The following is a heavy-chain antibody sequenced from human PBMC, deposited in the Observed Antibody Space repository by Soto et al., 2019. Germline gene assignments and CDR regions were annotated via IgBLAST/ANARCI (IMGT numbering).Heavy chain of an antibody. V-gene: IGHV2-5*01. CDR1: GFSGTTLIMG. CDR2: IYWTDDP. D-gene: IGHD3-10*01. Sequence: GPTLVNPTETLTLTCPFAGFSGTTLIMGVACIRQPPGRALEWLALIYWTDDPRYSPSLKNRLTITKDTTKIQVVLTMTNMDPVDTATYYCAQGTPAYGMDVWGQGTMVTVSS. J-gene: IGHJ6*02. CDR3: AQGTPAYGMDV.